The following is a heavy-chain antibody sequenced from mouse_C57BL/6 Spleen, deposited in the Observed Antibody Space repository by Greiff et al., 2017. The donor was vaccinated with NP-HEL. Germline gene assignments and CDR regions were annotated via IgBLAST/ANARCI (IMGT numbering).Heavy chain of an antibody. J-gene: IGHJ2*01. V-gene: IGHV1-39*01. CDR2: INPNYGTT. CDR1: GYSFTDYN. Sequence: VQLHQSGPELVKPGASVKISCKASGYSFTDYNMNWVKQSNGKSLEWIGVINPNYGTTSYNQKFKGKATLTVDQSSSTAYMQLNSLTSEDSAVYYCARSNYYGSSLGLDYWGQGTTLTVSS. D-gene: IGHD1-1*01. CDR3: ARSNYYGSSLGLDY.